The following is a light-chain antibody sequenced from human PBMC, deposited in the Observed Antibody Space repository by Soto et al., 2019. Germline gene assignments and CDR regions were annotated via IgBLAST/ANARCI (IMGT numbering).Light chain of an antibody. J-gene: IGKJ5*01. CDR1: QNISTY. V-gene: IGKV3-11*01. Sequence: VLTRSPATLSLSPGERATLSCRASQNISTYLAWYQQKPGQAPRLLIYDGSNRATGIPARFSGIGSGTDFTLTITSLETEDFVVYYCQQRSNWPTITFGQGTRLEIK. CDR3: QQRSNWPTIT. CDR2: DGS.